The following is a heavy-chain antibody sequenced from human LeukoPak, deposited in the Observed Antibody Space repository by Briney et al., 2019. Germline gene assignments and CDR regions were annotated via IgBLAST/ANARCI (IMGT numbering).Heavy chain of an antibody. D-gene: IGHD3-10*01. CDR2: IYYSGST. Sequence: SETLSLTCTVSGGSISSSSYYWGWIRQPPGKGLEWIGSIYYSGSTYYNPSLKSRVTISVDTSKNQFSLKLSSVTAADTAVYYCARRITMDRGVPGAFDYWGQGTLVTVSS. V-gene: IGHV4-39*01. CDR1: GGSISSSSYY. CDR3: ARRITMDRGVPGAFDY. J-gene: IGHJ4*02.